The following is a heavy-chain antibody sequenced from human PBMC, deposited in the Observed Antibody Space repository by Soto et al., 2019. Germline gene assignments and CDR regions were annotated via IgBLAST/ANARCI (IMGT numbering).Heavy chain of an antibody. J-gene: IGHJ4*02. D-gene: IGHD6-19*01. CDR2: ISYDGSNI. Sequence: QVQLVESGGGVVQPGRSLRLSCAASGFTFSYYGMHWVRQAPGKGLEWVAVISYDGSNIYYADSMKGRFTISRDNSKNTLYRQMNSLRAEDTAVYYCAKRIPVAGSGQGFDYWGQGALVTVSS. CDR3: AKRIPVAGSGQGFDY. CDR1: GFTFSYYG. V-gene: IGHV3-30*18.